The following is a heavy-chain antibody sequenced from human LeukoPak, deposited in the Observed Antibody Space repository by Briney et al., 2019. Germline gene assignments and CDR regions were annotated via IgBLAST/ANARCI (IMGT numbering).Heavy chain of an antibody. CDR1: GFSFSSYG. J-gene: IGHJ4*02. V-gene: IGHV3-30*02. CDR2: IRYDGSNK. D-gene: IGHD2-15*01. Sequence: GGSLRLSCAASGFSFSSYGMHWVRQAPGKGLEWVAFIRYDGSNKYYADSVKGRFTISRDNSRNTLYLQMNTLRAEDTAVYFCAKSPVSSCRGSFCYPFDYWGQGNLVTVSS. CDR3: AKSPVSSCRGSFCYPFDY.